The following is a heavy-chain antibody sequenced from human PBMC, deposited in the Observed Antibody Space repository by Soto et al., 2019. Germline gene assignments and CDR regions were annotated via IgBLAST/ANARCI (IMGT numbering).Heavy chain of an antibody. CDR2: ISHHGIRT. D-gene: IGHD1-26*01. V-gene: IGHV3-30*18. J-gene: IGHJ4*02. CDR1: RCKCGDYG. Sequence: LCWTVVRCKCGDYGVHWVLQTPCKGLQLLATISHHGIRTHYADSVMGRFPISRDNFKKVVYLHLSGLRVEDTAIYYCAKDWVGGSNNYQLDYWGQGTAVTGSS. CDR3: AKDWVGGSNNYQLDY.